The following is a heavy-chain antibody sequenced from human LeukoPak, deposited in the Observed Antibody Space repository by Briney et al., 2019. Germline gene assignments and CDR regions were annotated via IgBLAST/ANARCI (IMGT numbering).Heavy chain of an antibody. V-gene: IGHV4-59*01. CDR2: IYHSGTT. CDR1: GGSISSYY. J-gene: IGHJ4*02. D-gene: IGHD1-26*01. Sequence: ASETLSLTCTVSGGSISSYYWSWIRQPPGKGLEWIGYIYHSGTTNYNPSLKSRVTISVDTSKSQFSLKLSSVTAADTAIYYCARNIVGPRQVDYWDQGTLVTVSS. CDR3: ARNIVGPRQVDY.